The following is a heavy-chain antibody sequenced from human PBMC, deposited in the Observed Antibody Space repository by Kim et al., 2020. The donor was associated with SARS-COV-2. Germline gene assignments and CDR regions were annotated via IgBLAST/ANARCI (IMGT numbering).Heavy chain of an antibody. V-gene: IGHV4-39*01. CDR2: IYYSGST. D-gene: IGHD1-7*01. CDR3: ARQGWNYIKFVGWFDP. Sequence: SETLSLTCTVSGGSISSSSYYWGWIRQPPGKGLEWIGSIYYSGSTYYNPSLKSRVTISVDTSKNQFSLKLSSVTAADTAVYYCARQGWNYIKFVGWFDPWGQGTLVTVSS. CDR1: GGSISSSSYY. J-gene: IGHJ5*02.